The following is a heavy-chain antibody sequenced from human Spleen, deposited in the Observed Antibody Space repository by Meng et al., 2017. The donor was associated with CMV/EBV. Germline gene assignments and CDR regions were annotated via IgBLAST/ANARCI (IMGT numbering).Heavy chain of an antibody. CDR1: GFTVGSNY. V-gene: IGHV3-48*04. Sequence: GESLKISCVASGFTVGSNYLTWVRQAPGKGLEWVSGISWNSNSIAYVDSVKGRFTISRDNAKNSLYLQLNSLRAEDSAVYYCARAGPIRPLDYWGQGTLVTVSS. CDR3: ARAGPIRPLDY. J-gene: IGHJ4*02. CDR2: ISWNSNSI.